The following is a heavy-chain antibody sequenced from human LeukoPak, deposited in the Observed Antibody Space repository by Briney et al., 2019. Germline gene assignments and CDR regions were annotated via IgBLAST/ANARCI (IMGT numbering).Heavy chain of an antibody. CDR2: ISYDGSNK. CDR3: ARASYYYDSSGPGDY. V-gene: IGHV3-30*03. Sequence: GGSLRLSCAASGFTFSDFYMSWIRQAPGKGLEWVAVISYDGSNKYYADSVKGRFTISRDNSKNTLYLQMNSLRAEDTAVYYCARASYYYDSSGPGDYWGQGTLVTVSS. D-gene: IGHD3-22*01. CDR1: GFTFSDFY. J-gene: IGHJ4*02.